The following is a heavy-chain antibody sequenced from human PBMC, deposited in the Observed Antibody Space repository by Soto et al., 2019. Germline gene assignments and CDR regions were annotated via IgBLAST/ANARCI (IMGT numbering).Heavy chain of an antibody. CDR2: MSYSGPN. V-gene: IGHV4-31*03. CDR1: GGSISSGGYF. D-gene: IGHD3-22*01. CDR3: ASGPDTYDISGYFEP. J-gene: IGHJ5*02. Sequence: QVQLQESGPGLVKPSQTLSLTCTVSGGSISSGGYFWSWIRQRPGKGLEWIGYMSYSGPNHYNPSLKSRATIPVDTPEKQCFLKLSSVTAADTAVYFCASGPDTYDISGYFEPWGQGTLVTVSS.